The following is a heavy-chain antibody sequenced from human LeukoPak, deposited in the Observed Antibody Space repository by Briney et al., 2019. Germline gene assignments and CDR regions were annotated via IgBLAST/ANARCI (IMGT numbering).Heavy chain of an antibody. Sequence: SGGSLRLSCAASGFTFNSYAMSWVRQAPGKGLEWVSAISGSGGSTYYADSVKGRFTISRDNSKNTLYLQMNSLRAEDTAVYYCAKDWGGAGPALIDYWGQGTLVTVSS. J-gene: IGHJ4*02. CDR2: ISGSGGST. CDR3: AKDWGGAGPALIDY. D-gene: IGHD3-16*01. CDR1: GFTFNSYA. V-gene: IGHV3-23*01.